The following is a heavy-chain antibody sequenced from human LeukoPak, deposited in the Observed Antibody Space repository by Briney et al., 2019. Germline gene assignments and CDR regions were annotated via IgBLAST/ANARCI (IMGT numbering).Heavy chain of an antibody. CDR2: ISYDGSNK. Sequence: PGGSLRLSCAASGFTFSSYAMHWVRQAPGKGLEWVAVISYDGSNKYYADSVKGRFTISRDNSKNTLYLQMNSLRAEDTAVYYCAKDSSGWAYWGQGTLVTVSS. J-gene: IGHJ4*02. CDR3: AKDSSGWAY. D-gene: IGHD6-19*01. CDR1: GFTFSSYA. V-gene: IGHV3-30-3*01.